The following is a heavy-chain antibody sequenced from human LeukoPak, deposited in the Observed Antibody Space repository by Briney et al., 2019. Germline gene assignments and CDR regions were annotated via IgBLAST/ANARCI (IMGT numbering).Heavy chain of an antibody. J-gene: IGHJ3*02. CDR1: GGSISSYY. V-gene: IGHV4-4*09. CDR3: ARRVGATSPGAFDI. Sequence: SGTLSLTCTVSGGSISSYYWSWIRQPPGKGLEGMGYIYTSGSTNYNPSLKSRGTISVATSNNQFSLKLSSLTAADTAVYYCARRVGATSPGAFDIWGQGTMVSASS. D-gene: IGHD1-26*01. CDR2: IYTSGST.